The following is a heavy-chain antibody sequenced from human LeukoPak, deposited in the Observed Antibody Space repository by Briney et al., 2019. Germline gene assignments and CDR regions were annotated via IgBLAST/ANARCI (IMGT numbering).Heavy chain of an antibody. D-gene: IGHD3-10*01. V-gene: IGHV1-18*01. J-gene: IGHJ4*02. CDR2: VTGFNGET. CDR1: GYTFSDYG. Sequence: ASVKVSCKTSGYTFSDYGLTWVRQAPGQGLEWLGWVTGFNGETNYARRVEDRLILTTDTSASTGTLDLRGLRADDTAVYYCARVGNSGEFDFWGQGTLVTVSS. CDR3: ARVGNSGEFDF.